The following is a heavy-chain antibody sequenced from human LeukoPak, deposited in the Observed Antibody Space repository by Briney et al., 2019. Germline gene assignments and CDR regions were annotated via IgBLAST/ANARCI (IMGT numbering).Heavy chain of an antibody. CDR2: FDPEDGET. D-gene: IGHD6-19*01. CDR1: GYTLTELS. J-gene: IGHJ4*02. V-gene: IGHV1-24*01. CDR3: ARDAVSRYSSGWYNLGY. Sequence: RASVKVSCKVSGYTLTELSMHWVRQAPGKGLEWMGGFDPEDGETIYAQKFQGRVTMTEDTSTDTAYMELSSLRSEDTAVYYCARDAVSRYSSGWYNLGYWGQGTLVTVSS.